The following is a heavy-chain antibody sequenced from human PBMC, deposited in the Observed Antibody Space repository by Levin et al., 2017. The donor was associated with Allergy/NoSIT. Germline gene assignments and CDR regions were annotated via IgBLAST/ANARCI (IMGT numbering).Heavy chain of an antibody. J-gene: IGHJ4*02. D-gene: IGHD3-16*01. CDR2: IYHSGST. V-gene: IGHV4-4*02. CDR1: GGSISSSNW. Sequence: TSETLSLTCAVSGGSISSSNWWSWVRQPPGKGLEWIGEIYHSGSTNYNPSLKSRVTISVDKSKNQFSLKLSSVTAADTAVYYCARGEGVSSAPIFDYWGQGTLVTVSS. CDR3: ARGEGVSSAPIFDY.